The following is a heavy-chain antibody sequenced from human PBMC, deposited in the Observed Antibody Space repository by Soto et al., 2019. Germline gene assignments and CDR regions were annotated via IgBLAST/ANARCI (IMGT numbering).Heavy chain of an antibody. CDR1: GFTFSSYA. Sequence: GGSLRLSCAASGFTFSSYAMRWVRQAPGKGLEWVSAISGSGGSTYYADSVKGRFTISRDNSKNTLFLQMNSLRAEDTAVYYCAKRGIGAYFDYWGQGTLVTVSS. CDR3: AKRGIGAYFDY. CDR2: ISGSGGST. V-gene: IGHV3-23*01. J-gene: IGHJ4*02. D-gene: IGHD3-16*01.